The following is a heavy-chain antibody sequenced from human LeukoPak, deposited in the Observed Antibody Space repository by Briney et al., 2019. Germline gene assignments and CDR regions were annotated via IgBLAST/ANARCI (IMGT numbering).Heavy chain of an antibody. D-gene: IGHD1-26*01. V-gene: IGHV3-7*01. CDR2: VNKDGTEK. J-gene: IGHJ4*02. CDR3: TRGGRGTSYYWQY. CDR1: GFTFSDYY. Sequence: GGSLRLSCAASGFTFSDYYMSWIRQAPGKGLEWVATVNKDGTEKYYVDSVKGRFTISRDNAENSLYLHMNSLRADDTAVYYCTRGGRGTSYYWQYWGQGTLVTVSS.